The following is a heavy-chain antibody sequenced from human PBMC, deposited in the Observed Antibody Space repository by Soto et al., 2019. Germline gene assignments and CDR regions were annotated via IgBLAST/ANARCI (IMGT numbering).Heavy chain of an antibody. Sequence: QVQLVESGGGVVQPGRSLRLSCAASGFTFSSYGMHWVRQAPGKGLEWVAVIWYDGSNKYYADSVKGRFTISRDNSKNTLYLQMNSLRAEYTAVYYCARSGHGGVVPAAVAYWGQGTLVTVSS. CDR1: GFTFSSYG. V-gene: IGHV3-33*01. J-gene: IGHJ4*02. CDR3: ARSGHGGVVPAAVAY. D-gene: IGHD2-2*01. CDR2: IWYDGSNK.